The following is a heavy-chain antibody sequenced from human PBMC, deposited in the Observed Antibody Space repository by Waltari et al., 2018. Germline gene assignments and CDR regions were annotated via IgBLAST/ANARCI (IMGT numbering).Heavy chain of an antibody. CDR3: AKDRGGTAAGYLDY. V-gene: IGHV3-30*02. J-gene: IGHJ4*02. D-gene: IGHD6-13*01. Sequence: QVQLVESGGGVVQPGGSLRLSCAASAFTFSNYGMHWVRQAPGKGLEWVAFIRDDGSAKNYVDSVKGRFTISRDNSKNTLYLQMNSLRVEDTAVYYCAKDRGGTAAGYLDYWGQGTLVTVSS. CDR2: IRDDGSAK. CDR1: AFTFSNYG.